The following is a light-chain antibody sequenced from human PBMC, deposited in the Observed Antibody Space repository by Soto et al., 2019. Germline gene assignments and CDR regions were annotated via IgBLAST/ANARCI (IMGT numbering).Light chain of an antibody. CDR3: QSYDSSLSGSNV. J-gene: IGLJ1*01. Sequence: QSVLTQPPSVSGAPGQRVPISCTGSSSNIGAGYDVHWYQQLPGTAPKFLIYGNTNRPSGVPDRFAGSKSGTSASLAITGLQAEDEADYYCQSYDSSLSGSNVFGTGTKLTVL. CDR1: SSNIGAGYD. CDR2: GNT. V-gene: IGLV1-40*01.